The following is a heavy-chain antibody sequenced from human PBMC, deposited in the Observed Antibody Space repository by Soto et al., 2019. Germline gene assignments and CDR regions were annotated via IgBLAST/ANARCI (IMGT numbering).Heavy chain of an antibody. D-gene: IGHD1-7*01. CDR2: ISGSGGST. J-gene: IGHJ3*02. Sequence: PGGSLRLSCAASGFTFSSYAMSWVRQAPGKGLEWVSAISGSGGSTYYADSVKGRFTISRDNSKNTLYLQMNSLRAEDTAVYYCAKLFVTGNTVPDAFDIWGQGTMVTVSS. V-gene: IGHV3-23*01. CDR3: AKLFVTGNTVPDAFDI. CDR1: GFTFSSYA.